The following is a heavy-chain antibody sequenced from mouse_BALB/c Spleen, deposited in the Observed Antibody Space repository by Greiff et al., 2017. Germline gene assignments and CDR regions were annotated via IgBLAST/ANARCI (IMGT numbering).Heavy chain of an antibody. CDR2: ISSGSSTI. D-gene: IGHD2-14*01. CDR3: AREGRYDDGGDY. CDR1: GFTFSSFG. J-gene: IGHJ4*01. Sequence: EVQLVESGGGLVQPGGSRKLSCAASGFTFSSFGMHWVRQAPEKGLEWVAYISSGSSTIYYADTVKGRFTISRDNPKNTLFLQMTSLRSEDTAMYYCAREGRYDDGGDYWGQGTSVTVFS. V-gene: IGHV5-17*02.